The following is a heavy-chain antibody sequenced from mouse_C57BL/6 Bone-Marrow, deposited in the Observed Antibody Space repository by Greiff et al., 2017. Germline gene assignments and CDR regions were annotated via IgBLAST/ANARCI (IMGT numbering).Heavy chain of an antibody. D-gene: IGHD2-3*01. Sequence: QVQLQQPGAELVMPGASVKLSCKASGYTFTSYWMHWVKQRPGQGLEWIGEIDPSDSYTNYNQKFKGKSTLTVDKSSSTAYMQLSSLTSEDSAVYYCASGLFMIPRAMDYWGQGTSVTVSS. CDR2: IDPSDSYT. J-gene: IGHJ4*01. CDR3: ASGLFMIPRAMDY. V-gene: IGHV1-69*01. CDR1: GYTFTSYW.